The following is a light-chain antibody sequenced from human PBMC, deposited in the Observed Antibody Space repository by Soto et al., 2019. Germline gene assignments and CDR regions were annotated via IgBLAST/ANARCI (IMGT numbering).Light chain of an antibody. CDR3: SSFTNTYSYV. CDR1: SGDVGAHDF. J-gene: IGLJ1*01. Sequence: ALTQPASVSGSPGQSITISCTGTSGDVGAHDFVSWYQHHPGKAPRLVIYDVNRRPAGASNRFSGSKSGSTASLTISTLQAEDEADYYCSSFTNTYSYVFGTGTKGTVL. CDR2: DVN. V-gene: IGLV2-14*01.